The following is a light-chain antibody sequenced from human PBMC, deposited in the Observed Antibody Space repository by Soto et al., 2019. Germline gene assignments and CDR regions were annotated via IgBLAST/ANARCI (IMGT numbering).Light chain of an antibody. J-gene: IGKJ4*01. CDR3: QQYNNWPPLT. CDR1: QSVSSN. CDR2: GAS. V-gene: IGKV3-15*01. Sequence: DIVMTQSPGTLSVSPGERGTLSCRASQSVSSNLAWYQQKPGQAPRLLIYGASTRATDIPARFSGSGSGTEFTLTISSLQSEDFAVYFCQQYNNWPPLTFGGGTKVDI.